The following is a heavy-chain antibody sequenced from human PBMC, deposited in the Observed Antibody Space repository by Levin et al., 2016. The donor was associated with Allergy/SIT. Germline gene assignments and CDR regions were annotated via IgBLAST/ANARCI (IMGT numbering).Heavy chain of an antibody. V-gene: IGHV3-33*06. Sequence: GGSLRLSCAASGFTFSSYGMHWVRQAPGKGLEWVAVIWYDGSNKYYADSVKGRFTISRDNSKNTLYLQMNSLRAEDTAVYYCAKRGPDCSGGSCYDKTAYYFDYWGQGTLVTVSS. CDR1: GFTFSSYG. CDR3: AKRGPDCSGGSCYDKTAYYFDY. J-gene: IGHJ4*02. D-gene: IGHD2-15*01. CDR2: IWYDGSNK.